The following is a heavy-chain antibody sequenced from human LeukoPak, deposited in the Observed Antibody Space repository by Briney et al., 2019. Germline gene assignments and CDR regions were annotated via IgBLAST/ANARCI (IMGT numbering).Heavy chain of an antibody. CDR1: GGTFSSYA. CDR3: ASGVGPLYYYDSSGYSWFDP. Sequence: SVKVSCKASGGTFSSYAISWVRQAPGQGLEWMGGIIPIFGTANYAQKFQGRVTITADKSTSTAYMELSSLRSEDTAVYYCASGVGPLYYYDSSGYSWFDPWGQGTLVTVSS. V-gene: IGHV1-69*06. CDR2: IIPIFGTA. J-gene: IGHJ5*02. D-gene: IGHD3-22*01.